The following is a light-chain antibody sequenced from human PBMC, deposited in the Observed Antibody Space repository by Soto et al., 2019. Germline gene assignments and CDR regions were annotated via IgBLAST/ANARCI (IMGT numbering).Light chain of an antibody. J-gene: IGLJ2*01. Sequence: QAVLTQPPSASASLGASVTLTCTLSSGYSNYKVDWYQQRPGKGPRFVMRVGTGGIVGSKGDGIPDRFSVLGSGLNRYLTIKNIQEEDESDYHCGADHGSGSNRTVFGGGTKVTVL. CDR3: GADHGSGSNRTV. CDR1: SGYSNYK. V-gene: IGLV9-49*01. CDR2: VGTGGIVG.